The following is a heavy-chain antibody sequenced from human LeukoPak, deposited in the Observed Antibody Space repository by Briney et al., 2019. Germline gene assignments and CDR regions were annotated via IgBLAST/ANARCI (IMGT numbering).Heavy chain of an antibody. CDR3: ARTPQGRFLEWLVGFDP. Sequence: SSETLSLTCAVYGGSFSGYYWSWIRQPPGKGLEWIGEIYHSGSTNYNPSLKSRVTISVDKSKNQFSLKLSSVTAADTAVYYCARTPQGRFLEWLVGFDPWGQGTLVTVSS. CDR1: GGSFSGYY. D-gene: IGHD3-3*01. V-gene: IGHV4-34*01. CDR2: IYHSGST. J-gene: IGHJ5*02.